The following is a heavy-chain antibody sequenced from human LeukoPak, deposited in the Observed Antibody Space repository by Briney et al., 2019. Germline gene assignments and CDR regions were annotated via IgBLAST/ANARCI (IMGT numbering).Heavy chain of an antibody. CDR1: GFIVSSNY. CDR2: IYSGGST. V-gene: IGHV3-53*01. J-gene: IGHJ4*02. CDR3: AKDHTRDFDY. Sequence: GGSLRLSCAASGFIVSSNYMSWVRQAPGKGLEWVSVIYSGGSTYYADSVKGRFTISRDNSKNTLYLQMNSLRAEDTAVYYCAKDHTRDFDYWGQGTLVTVSS.